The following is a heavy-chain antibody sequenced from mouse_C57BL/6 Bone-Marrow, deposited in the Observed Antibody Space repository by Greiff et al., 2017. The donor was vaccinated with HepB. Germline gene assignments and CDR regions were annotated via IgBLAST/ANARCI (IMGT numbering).Heavy chain of an antibody. CDR1: GYTFTSYG. J-gene: IGHJ4*01. CDR3: ARKVGGPMDY. D-gene: IGHD1-1*01. V-gene: IGHV1-81*01. Sequence: QVQLQQSGAELARPGASVKLSCKASGYTFTSYGISWVKQRTGQGLEWIGEIYPRSGNTYYNEKFKGKATLTADKSSSTAYMELRSLTSENSAVYFCARKVGGPMDYWGQGTSVTVSS. CDR2: IYPRSGNT.